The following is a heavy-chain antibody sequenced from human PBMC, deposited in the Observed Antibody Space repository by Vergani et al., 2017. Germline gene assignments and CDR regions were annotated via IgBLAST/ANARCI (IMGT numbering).Heavy chain of an antibody. CDR2: IIPILGIA. D-gene: IGHD3-10*01. V-gene: IGHV1-69*04. CDR3: ARFGGVYYDGPDGQSGQYYFDY. Sequence: QVQLVQSGAEVKKPGSSVKVSCKASGGTFSSYAISWVRQAPGQGLEWMGRIIPILGIANYAQKFQGRVTITADKSTSTAYMELSSLRSEDTAVYYCARFGGVYYDGPDGQSGQYYFDYWGQGTLVTVSS. J-gene: IGHJ4*02. CDR1: GGTFSSYA.